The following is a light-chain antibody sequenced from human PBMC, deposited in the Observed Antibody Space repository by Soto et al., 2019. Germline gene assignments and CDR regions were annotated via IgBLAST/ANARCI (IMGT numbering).Light chain of an antibody. J-gene: IGKJ3*01. CDR3: QQYGSSLFT. CDR1: QSVSSSD. V-gene: IGKV3-20*01. Sequence: EIVLTQSPGTLSLSPGERATRACRASQSVSSSDLAWYQQKPGQAPKLLIYGASSRATGIPDRFSGSGSGTDFTLTISRLEPEDFAVYYCQQYGSSLFTFGPGTKVDIK. CDR2: GAS.